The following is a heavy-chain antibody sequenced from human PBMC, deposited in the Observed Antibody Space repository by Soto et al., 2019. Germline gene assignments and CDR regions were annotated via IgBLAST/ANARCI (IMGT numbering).Heavy chain of an antibody. J-gene: IGHJ4*02. D-gene: IGHD6-19*01. Sequence: ASAEVCCKASGYTFTSYYMQWVRQAPGQGLEWMGIINPSGGSTSYAQKFQCRVTMTRDTSTSTVYMELSSLRSEDTAVYYCARAEEAVAGPEGYFDYWGQGTLVTVSS. CDR1: GYTFTSYY. CDR3: ARAEEAVAGPEGYFDY. V-gene: IGHV1-46*01. CDR2: INPSGGST.